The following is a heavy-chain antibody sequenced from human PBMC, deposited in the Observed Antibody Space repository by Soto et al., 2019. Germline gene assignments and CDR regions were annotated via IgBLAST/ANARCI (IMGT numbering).Heavy chain of an antibody. CDR1: GFTFGSYW. CDR2: IKQDGSEK. CDR3: ARDCGTGIRSCGGMDV. J-gene: IGHJ6*02. D-gene: IGHD3-10*01. V-gene: IGHV3-7*01. Sequence: LRLSCAASGFTFGSYWMSWVRQAPGKGLEWVANIKQDGSEKYYVDSVKGRFTISRDNAKNSLYLQMNSLRAEDTAVYYCARDCGTGIRSCGGMDVWGQGTTVTVSS.